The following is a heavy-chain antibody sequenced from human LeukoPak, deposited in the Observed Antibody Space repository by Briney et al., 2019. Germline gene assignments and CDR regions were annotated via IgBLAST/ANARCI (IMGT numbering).Heavy chain of an antibody. CDR3: ARVTSNGRNYYYYPMDV. D-gene: IGHD6-19*01. V-gene: IGHV3-21*01. J-gene: IGHJ6*02. Sequence: KTGGSLRLSCAASGFTSSTYSMYWVRQAPRKGLEWVSSIGSSGTYIYYADSVKGRFTISRDNAKNSLYLHMSSLSPEDTAVYYCARVTSNGRNYYYYPMDVWGQGTTVTVSS. CDR2: IGSSGTYI. CDR1: GFTSSTYS.